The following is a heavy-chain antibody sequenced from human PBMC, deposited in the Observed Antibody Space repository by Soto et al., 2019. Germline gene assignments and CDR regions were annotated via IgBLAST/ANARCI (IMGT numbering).Heavy chain of an antibody. CDR3: ARDLDDYGDFWYYYGMDV. D-gene: IGHD4-17*01. J-gene: IGHJ6*02. Sequence: ASVKVSCKASGYTFTSYAMHWVRQAPGQRLEWMGWINAGNGNTKYSQKFQGRVTITRDTSASTAYMELSSLRSEDTAVYYCARDLDDYGDFWYYYGMDVWGQGTTVTVSS. CDR2: INAGNGNT. CDR1: GYTFTSYA. V-gene: IGHV1-3*01.